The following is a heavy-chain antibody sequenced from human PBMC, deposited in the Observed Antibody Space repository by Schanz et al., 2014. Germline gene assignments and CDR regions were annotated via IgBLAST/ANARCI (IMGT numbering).Heavy chain of an antibody. V-gene: IGHV3-30*18. Sequence: VQLVESGGGVVQPGRSLRLSCAASGFTFSTHAMHWVRQAPGKGLEWVALVSSDGNNDYNTDSVKGRFTISRDNSKNTVHLQMNSLRAEDTAVYYCAKQHIVRGVIYLNWFDSWGQGTLVTVSS. CDR3: AKQHIVRGVIYLNWFDS. CDR1: GFTFSTHA. CDR2: VSSDGNND. D-gene: IGHD3-10*01. J-gene: IGHJ5*01.